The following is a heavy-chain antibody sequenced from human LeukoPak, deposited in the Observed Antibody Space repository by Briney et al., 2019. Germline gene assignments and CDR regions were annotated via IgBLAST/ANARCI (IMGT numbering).Heavy chain of an antibody. CDR2: IYYSGST. V-gene: IGHV4-59*05. D-gene: IGHD5-18*01. CDR1: GGSISSYY. Sequence: PSETLSLTCTVSGGSISSYYWSWIRQPPGKGLEWIGSIYYSGSTYYNPSLKSRVTISVDTSKNQFSLKLSSVTAADTAVYYCARSRRYSYGSDFDYWGQGTLVTVSS. J-gene: IGHJ4*02. CDR3: ARSRRYSYGSDFDY.